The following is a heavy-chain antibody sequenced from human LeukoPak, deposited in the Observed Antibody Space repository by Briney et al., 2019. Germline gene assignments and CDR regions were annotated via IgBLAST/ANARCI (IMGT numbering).Heavy chain of an antibody. D-gene: IGHD4-11*01. CDR3: ARVMGATVTTFHYYCMDV. CDR1: GFTFSHYS. V-gene: IGHV3-21*01. CDR2: ITSSSSHI. Sequence: SGGSLRLSCAASGFTFSHYSIDWVRQAPGKGLERVASITSSSSHIYYADSVKGRFTISRDNARNSLYLQMNSLRAEDTAIYYCARVMGATVTTFHYYCMDVWGVGTTVTVSS. J-gene: IGHJ6*03.